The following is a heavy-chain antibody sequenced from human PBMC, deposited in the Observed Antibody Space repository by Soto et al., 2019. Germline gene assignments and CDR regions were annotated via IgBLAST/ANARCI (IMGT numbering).Heavy chain of an antibody. Sequence: GGSLRLSCVASGFTFSNDGMIWVRQAPGKGLEWVATISSDGRNEHYSNSVEGRFSVSRDNSKNTLYLQMNSLRGEDTAMYYCARGGTPHFDYWGQGALVTAPQ. CDR3: ARGGTPHFDY. J-gene: IGHJ4*02. CDR2: ISSDGRNE. CDR1: GFTFSNDG. V-gene: IGHV3-30*03. D-gene: IGHD1-1*01.